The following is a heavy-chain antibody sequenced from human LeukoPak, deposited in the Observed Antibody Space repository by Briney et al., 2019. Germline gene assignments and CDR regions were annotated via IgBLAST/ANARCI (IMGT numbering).Heavy chain of an antibody. CDR1: GFTFSSYW. J-gene: IGHJ6*03. CDR3: AKDSSYYGSGSYLGYYYYMDV. V-gene: IGHV3-30*02. CDR2: IRYDGSNK. Sequence: GGSLRLSCAASGFTFSSYWMSWVCQAPGKGLEWVAFIRYDGSNKYYADSVKGRFTISRDNSKNTLYLQMNSLRAEDTAVYYCAKDSSYYGSGSYLGYYYYMDVWGKGTTVTISS. D-gene: IGHD3-10*01.